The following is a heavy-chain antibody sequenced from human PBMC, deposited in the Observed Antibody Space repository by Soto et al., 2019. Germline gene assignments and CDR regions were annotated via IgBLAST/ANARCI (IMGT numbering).Heavy chain of an antibody. CDR3: ARDSPEVAGTYFHYGMDV. V-gene: IGHV3-7*01. J-gene: IGHJ6*02. CDR2: IKQDGSEK. D-gene: IGHD6-19*01. CDR1: GFTFSNFW. Sequence: EVQLVESGGGLVQPGGSLRLSCAGSGFTFSNFWMTWVRQAAGKGLEWVATIKQDGSEKYYVDSVKGRFSISRDNAKNSLDLQMNSLRVEDAAVYYCARDSPEVAGTYFHYGMDVWGRGTTVTVSS.